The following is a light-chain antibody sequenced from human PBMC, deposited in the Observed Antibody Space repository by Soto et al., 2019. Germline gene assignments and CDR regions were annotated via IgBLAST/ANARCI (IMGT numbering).Light chain of an antibody. J-gene: IGKJ4*01. Sequence: EIGMTQWAVTLSVSPRVRANLSCTASQTVNNNVAWYQQKPGHTPRLLIYSASIGATGTPARFSGSGSGSDFTLTISSLQSEDFGVYFCQQYDNWPLTFGGGTKVDIK. CDR3: QQYDNWPLT. V-gene: IGKV3-15*01. CDR2: SAS. CDR1: QTVNNN.